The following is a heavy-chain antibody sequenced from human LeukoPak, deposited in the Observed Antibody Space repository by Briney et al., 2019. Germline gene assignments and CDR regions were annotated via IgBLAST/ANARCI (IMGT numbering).Heavy chain of an antibody. CDR3: ARDLDPYGGNQGYFDL. Sequence: KPGGSLRLSCAASGFTFSDYYMSWIRQAPGKGLEWVSYISSSGSTIYYADSAKGRFTITRDNAKNSLYLQMNSLRAEDTAVYYCARDLDPYGGNQGYFDLWGRGTLVTVSS. CDR2: ISSSGSTI. D-gene: IGHD4-23*01. CDR1: GFTFSDYY. V-gene: IGHV3-11*01. J-gene: IGHJ2*01.